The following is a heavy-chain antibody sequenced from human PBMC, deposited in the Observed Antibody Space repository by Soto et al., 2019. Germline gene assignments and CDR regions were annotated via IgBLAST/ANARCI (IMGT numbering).Heavy chain of an antibody. Sequence: SETLSLTCTVSGGSISGYYWSWIRQPPGKRLEWIGYINYSGSTNYNPSLKSRVTISVDTSKKQFSLKLASVTAADTAVYYCARVRRMTTFSPDWFDPWGQGTLVTVS. D-gene: IGHD4-4*01. J-gene: IGHJ5*02. CDR2: INYSGST. V-gene: IGHV4-59*01. CDR3: ARVRRMTTFSPDWFDP. CDR1: GGSISGYY.